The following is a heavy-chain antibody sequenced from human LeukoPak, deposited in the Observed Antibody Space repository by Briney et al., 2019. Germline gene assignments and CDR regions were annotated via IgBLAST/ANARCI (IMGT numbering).Heavy chain of an antibody. J-gene: IGHJ4*02. V-gene: IGHV4-59*01. Sequence: PSETLSLTCTVSGGSISSYYWSWIRQPPGKGLEWIGYTYYSGSTNYNPSLKSRVTISVDTSKNQFSLKLSSVTAADTAVYYCARIDYDSSGYLLGDFWGQGTLVTVSS. D-gene: IGHD3-22*01. CDR3: ARIDYDSSGYLLGDF. CDR2: TYYSGST. CDR1: GGSISSYY.